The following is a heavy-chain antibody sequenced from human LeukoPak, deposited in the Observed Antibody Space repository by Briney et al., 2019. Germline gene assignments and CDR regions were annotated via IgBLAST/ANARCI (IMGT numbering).Heavy chain of an antibody. CDR3: ARDSTYYYDSSGYYFGSY. J-gene: IGHJ4*02. CDR2: IIPIFGTA. CDR1: GGTFSSYA. D-gene: IGHD3-22*01. V-gene: IGHV1-69*05. Sequence: ASVKVSCKASGGTFSSYAISWVRQAPGQGLEWMGVIIPIFGTANYAQKLQGRVTITTYESTSTAYMELSSLRSEDTAVYYCARDSTYYYDSSGYYFGSYWGQGTLVSVSS.